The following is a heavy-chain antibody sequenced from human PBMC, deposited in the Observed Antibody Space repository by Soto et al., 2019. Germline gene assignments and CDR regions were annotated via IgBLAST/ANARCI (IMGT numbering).Heavy chain of an antibody. CDR1: GFTFSTYW. D-gene: IGHD1-26*01. J-gene: IGHJ5*02. CDR3: ARRGQVGWGLAH. Sequence: EVQLVESGGGLVQPGGSLRLSCAASGFTFSTYWVHWVRQAPGKGLVWVSRINTDGSSTSYADSVKGRFTNSRDNAKNTLYLQMNSLGAEDTAVYYCARRGQVGWGLAHWGQGTLVTVSS. V-gene: IGHV3-74*01. CDR2: INTDGSST.